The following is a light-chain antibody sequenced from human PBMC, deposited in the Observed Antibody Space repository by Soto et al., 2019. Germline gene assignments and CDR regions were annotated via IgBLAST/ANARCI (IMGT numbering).Light chain of an antibody. CDR1: QSISSY. CDR3: QQSYSTPLT. V-gene: IGKV1-39*01. Sequence: IQLTQSPSSLSASVGARVPSTCRASQSISSYLNWYQQKPGNAPKLLIYAASSLQSGVPSRFSGSGSGTDFTLTISSLQPEDFATYYCQQSYSTPLTFGHGTRLE. J-gene: IGKJ5*01. CDR2: AAS.